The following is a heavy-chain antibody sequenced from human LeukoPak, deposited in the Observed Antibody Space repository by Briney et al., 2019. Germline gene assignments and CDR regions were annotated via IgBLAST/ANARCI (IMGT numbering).Heavy chain of an antibody. Sequence: SETLSLTCTVSGGSISSSSYYWGWLRQPPGKGLEWFGSIYYSGSTYYNPSLKSRATISVDTSKNQFSLKLSSVTAADTAVYYCARLNGGYSYGYPDYWGQGTLVTVSS. CDR3: ARLNGGYSYGYPDY. V-gene: IGHV4-39*01. CDR1: GGSISSSSYY. D-gene: IGHD5-18*01. J-gene: IGHJ4*02. CDR2: IYYSGST.